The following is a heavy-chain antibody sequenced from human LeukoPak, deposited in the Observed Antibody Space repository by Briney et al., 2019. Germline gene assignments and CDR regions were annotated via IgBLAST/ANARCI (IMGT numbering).Heavy chain of an antibody. CDR1: GYTFTSYD. CDR2: INPSGGST. Sequence: ASVKVSCKASGYTFTSYDINWVRQATGQGLEWMGIINPSGGSTSYAQKFQGRVTMTRDMSTSTVYMELSSLRSEDTAVYYCARRSSGWGCDYWGQGTLVTVSS. V-gene: IGHV1-46*01. D-gene: IGHD6-19*01. CDR3: ARRSSGWGCDY. J-gene: IGHJ4*02.